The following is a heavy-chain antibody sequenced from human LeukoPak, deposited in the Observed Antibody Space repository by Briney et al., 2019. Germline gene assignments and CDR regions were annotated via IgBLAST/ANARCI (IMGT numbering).Heavy chain of an antibody. D-gene: IGHD6-13*01. V-gene: IGHV3-9*01. CDR2: ISWNSGSI. CDR1: GFTFDDYD. Sequence: GRSLRLSCAAFGFTFDDYDMHWVRQAPGKGLEWVSSISWNSGSIGYADSVKGRFTISRDNAKNSLYLQMNSLRAEDTALYYCAKSRGSNWPRYFDLWGRGTLITVSS. CDR3: AKSRGSNWPRYFDL. J-gene: IGHJ2*01.